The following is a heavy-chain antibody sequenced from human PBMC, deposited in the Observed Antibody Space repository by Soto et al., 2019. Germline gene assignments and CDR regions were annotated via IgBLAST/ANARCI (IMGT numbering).Heavy chain of an antibody. D-gene: IGHD1-26*01. J-gene: IGHJ4*02. CDR1: EFTFRSYA. CDR3: VKGSTTSRPDYFDH. V-gene: IGHV3-23*01. CDR2: ITNSGYDT. Sequence: EVQLLESGGGLVQPGGSLRLSCAASEFTFRSYAMSWVRQSPGKGLEWVSAITNSGYDTYHADYVKGRFTISRDNTKNTLYLQMNSLKAEDTAVYYCVKGSTTSRPDYFDHWGQGTLVTVST.